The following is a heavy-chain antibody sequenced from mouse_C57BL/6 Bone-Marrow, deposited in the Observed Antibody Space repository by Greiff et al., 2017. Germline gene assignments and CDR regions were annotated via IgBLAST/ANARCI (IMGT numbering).Heavy chain of an antibody. J-gene: IGHJ4*01. CDR3: TPFTTVVCGMDY. Sequence: QVQLQQPGAELVRPGTSVKLSCKASGYTFTSYWMHWVKQRPGQGLEWIGVIDPSDSYTNYNQKFKGKATLTVDTSSSTAYMQLSSLTSEDSAVYYCTPFTTVVCGMDYWGQGTSVTVSS. V-gene: IGHV1-59*01. CDR1: GYTFTSYW. CDR2: IDPSDSYT. D-gene: IGHD1-1*01.